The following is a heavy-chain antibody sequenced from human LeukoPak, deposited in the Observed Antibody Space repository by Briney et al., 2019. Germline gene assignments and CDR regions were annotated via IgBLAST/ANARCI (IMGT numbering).Heavy chain of an antibody. CDR3: ASFDSESYYSDY. D-gene: IGHD1-26*01. CDR2: IKQDGSEK. V-gene: IGHV3-7*01. CDR1: GFTFSSYW. J-gene: IGHJ4*02. Sequence: GGSLRLSCAASGFTFSSYWMSWVRQAPGKGLEWVANIKQDGSEKYYVDSVKGRFTISRDNAKNSPYLQMNSLRAEDTAVYYCASFDSESYYSDYWGQGTLVTVSS.